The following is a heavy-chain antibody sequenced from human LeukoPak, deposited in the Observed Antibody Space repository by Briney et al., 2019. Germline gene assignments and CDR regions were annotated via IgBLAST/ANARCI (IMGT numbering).Heavy chain of an antibody. Sequence: TSETLSLTCGVHGGSFSGYHWSWIRQPPGKGLEWIGEINHSGSTNYNSSLKSRVTISVDTSRNQFSLKLSSVTAADTAVYYCARSSNLAYNWFDPWGQGTLVTVSS. CDR2: INHSGST. CDR3: ARSSNLAYNWFDP. CDR1: GGSFSGYH. V-gene: IGHV4-34*01. D-gene: IGHD2-2*01. J-gene: IGHJ5*02.